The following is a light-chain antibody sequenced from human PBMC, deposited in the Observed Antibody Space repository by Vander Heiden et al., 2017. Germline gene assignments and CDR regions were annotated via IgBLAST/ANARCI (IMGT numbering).Light chain of an antibody. CDR3: SAWDVSLSGRV. V-gene: IGLV1-44*01. Sequence: QSLLTQPPSPSGAPRHRVTISCSGSSSNIGRRTVNWYQHLSGAAPKLLIYRANQRPSGVPDRFSGSKSGTSASLASSGLQSADEADYYCSAWDVSLSGRVFGGGTKLTVL. J-gene: IGLJ3*02. CDR2: RAN. CDR1: SSNIGRRT.